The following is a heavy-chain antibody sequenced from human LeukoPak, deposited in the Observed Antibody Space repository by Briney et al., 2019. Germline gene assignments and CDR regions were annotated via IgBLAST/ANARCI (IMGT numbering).Heavy chain of an antibody. CDR1: GGSISSGGYY. CDR3: ARGGTDCSSTSCSVDG. D-gene: IGHD2-2*01. V-gene: IGHV4-31*03. Sequence: SETLSLTFTVSGGSISSGGYYWSWIRPHPGKGLEWIGYIYYSGSTYYNPSLKSRVTISVDTSKNQFSLKLSSVTAADTAVYYCARGGTDCSSTSCSVDGWGQGTLVTVSS. CDR2: IYYSGST. J-gene: IGHJ4*02.